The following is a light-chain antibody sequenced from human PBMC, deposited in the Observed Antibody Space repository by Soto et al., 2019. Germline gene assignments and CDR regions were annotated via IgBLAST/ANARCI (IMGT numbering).Light chain of an antibody. Sequence: GLMQSPGTLSLSTDEIATLSSRASQSLTNSFIAWYQQRPGQAPRLLSYDTSSRASGIPDRFSGSGSGTDFTLTFSRLETEDFAVFYCQQYGTSEIIFGQGTRLEIK. CDR2: DTS. CDR3: QQYGTSEII. CDR1: QSLTNSF. J-gene: IGKJ5*01. V-gene: IGKV3-20*01.